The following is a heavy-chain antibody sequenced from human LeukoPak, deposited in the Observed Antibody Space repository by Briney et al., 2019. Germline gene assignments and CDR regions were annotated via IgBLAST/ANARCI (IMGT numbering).Heavy chain of an antibody. CDR3: ARDFSVGEFPTDY. Sequence: ASVKVSCKASGYTFTSYGISWVRQAPGQGLEWMGWISAYNGNTNYAQKFQGRVTMTRDTSTSTVYMELSSLRSEDTAVYYCARDFSVGEFPTDYWGQGTLVTVSS. CDR2: ISAYNGNT. V-gene: IGHV1-18*01. CDR1: GYTFTSYG. D-gene: IGHD3-10*01. J-gene: IGHJ4*02.